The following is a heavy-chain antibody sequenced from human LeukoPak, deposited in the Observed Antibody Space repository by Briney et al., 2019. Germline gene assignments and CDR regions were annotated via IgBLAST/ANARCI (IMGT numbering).Heavy chain of an antibody. J-gene: IGHJ4*02. CDR1: GGSISSYY. Sequence: SETLSLTCTVSGGSISSYYWSWIRQPPGKGPEWVGHIYYSGSTNYNPSLKSRVTISVDTSKNQFSLKLSSVTAADTAVYYCARRGSSWYLWGYWGQGTLVTVSS. CDR3: ARRGSSWYLWGY. D-gene: IGHD6-13*01. CDR2: IYYSGST. V-gene: IGHV4-59*12.